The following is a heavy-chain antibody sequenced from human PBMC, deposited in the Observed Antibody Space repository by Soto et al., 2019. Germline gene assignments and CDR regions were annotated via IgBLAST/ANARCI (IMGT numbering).Heavy chain of an antibody. J-gene: IGHJ6*02. CDR3: AREFDAIFGTEGDYYYYYGMDV. V-gene: IGHV3-33*01. CDR2: IWYDGSNK. Sequence: GGSLRLSCAASGLTFSSYGMHWVRQAPGKGLEWVAVIWYDGSNKYYADSVKGRFTISRDNSKNKLYLQMNSLRAEDTTVNNCAREFDAIFGTEGDYYYYYGMDVWGQGTTVTVSS. D-gene: IGHD3-3*01. CDR1: GLTFSSYG.